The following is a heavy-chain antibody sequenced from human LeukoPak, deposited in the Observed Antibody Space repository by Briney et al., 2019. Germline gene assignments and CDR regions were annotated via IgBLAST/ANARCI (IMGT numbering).Heavy chain of an antibody. CDR2: ISTSSSYI. Sequence: PGGSLRLSCAASGFTFSSYNMNWVRQAPGKGLEWVSFISTSSSYIYYADSLKGRFTLSRDNAKNSLYLQMNSLRAGDTAVYYCARVQSDHFTSGAFDVWGQGTMVTVSS. J-gene: IGHJ3*01. CDR1: GFTFSSYN. D-gene: IGHD3-3*02. V-gene: IGHV3-21*01. CDR3: ARVQSDHFTSGAFDV.